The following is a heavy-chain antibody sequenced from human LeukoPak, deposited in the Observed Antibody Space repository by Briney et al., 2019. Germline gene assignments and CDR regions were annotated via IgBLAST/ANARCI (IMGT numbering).Heavy chain of an antibody. Sequence: GGSLRLSCAASGFTFSDYWMHWVRQAPGKGLVGVSRINSDGRITNYADSVKGRFTISRDNAKNTLYLQMNSLRAEDTAMYYCAKSSGYSYGLNYWGQGTLVTVSS. J-gene: IGHJ4*02. CDR3: AKSSGYSYGLNY. CDR2: INSDGRIT. D-gene: IGHD5-18*01. V-gene: IGHV3-74*01. CDR1: GFTFSDYW.